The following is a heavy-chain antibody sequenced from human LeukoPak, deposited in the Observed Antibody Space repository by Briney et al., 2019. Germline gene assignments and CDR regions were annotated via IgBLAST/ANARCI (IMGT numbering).Heavy chain of an antibody. D-gene: IGHD3-22*01. CDR2: IGGSGANT. CDR3: VKYGLTTGEGFFDP. Sequence: GGSLRLSCVASGFTFSRHAMSLVRQAPGKGLEWVSSIGGSGANTYYADSVKGRFTISRDNSKNTLYLQMNSLRAEDTAVYYCVKYGLTTGEGFFDPWGQGTLVTVSS. CDR1: GFTFSRHA. J-gene: IGHJ5*02. V-gene: IGHV3-23*01.